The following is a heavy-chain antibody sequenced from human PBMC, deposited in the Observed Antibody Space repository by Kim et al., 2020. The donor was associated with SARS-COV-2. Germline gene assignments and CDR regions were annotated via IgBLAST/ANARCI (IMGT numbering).Heavy chain of an antibody. J-gene: IGHJ3*02. D-gene: IGHD1-1*01. CDR2: GKT. Sequence: GKTYSADAVRGRFTISRDNSKNALYVQMNSLRAEDTALYYCARQRGYDFDMWGQGTMVTVSS. V-gene: IGHV3-23*01. CDR3: ARQRGYDFDM.